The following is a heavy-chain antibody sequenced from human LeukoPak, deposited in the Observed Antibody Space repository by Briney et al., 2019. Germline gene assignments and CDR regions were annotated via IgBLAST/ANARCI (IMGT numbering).Heavy chain of an antibody. J-gene: IGHJ5*02. D-gene: IGHD5-12*01. CDR2: MYYTGTT. V-gene: IGHV4-39*07. Sequence: SETLSLTCSVSGGSIRSLGSSWGWIRQPPGKGLEWIASMYYTGTTYYNPSLKSRVTMSVDTSKNQFSLNLTSVTAADTAVFYCARSVSAYAGRGWFDPWGQGTLVTVSS. CDR3: ARSVSAYAGRGWFDP. CDR1: GGSIRSLGSS.